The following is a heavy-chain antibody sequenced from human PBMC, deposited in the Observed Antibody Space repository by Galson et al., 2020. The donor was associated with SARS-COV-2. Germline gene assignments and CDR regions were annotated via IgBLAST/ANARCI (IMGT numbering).Heavy chain of an antibody. CDR2: IKSKTDGGTT. D-gene: IGHD2-15*01. CDR3: TPEPNRYCRGGSCRPVNY. V-gene: IGHV3-15*07. J-gene: IGHJ4*02. CDR1: GFTFSNAW. Sequence: GGSLRLPCAASGFTFSNAWMNWVRQAPGKGLEWVGRIKSKTDGGTTDYAAPVKGRFTISRDDSKNTLYLQMNSRKTEDTAVYYCTPEPNRYCRGGSCRPVNYWGQGTLVTVSS.